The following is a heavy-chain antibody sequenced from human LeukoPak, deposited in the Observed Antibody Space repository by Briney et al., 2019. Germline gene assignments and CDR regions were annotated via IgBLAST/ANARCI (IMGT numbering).Heavy chain of an antibody. V-gene: IGHV1-2*02. J-gene: IGHJ4*02. CDR1: GYTFTGYY. D-gene: IGHD2-15*01. CDR3: ARVRTYCSGGSCLDY. CDR2: INPNSGGT. Sequence: ASVKVSCKASGYTFTGYYVHWVRQAPGQGLEWMGWINPNSGGTNYAQKFQGRVTMTRDTSISTAYMELSRLRSDDTAVYYCARVRTYCSGGSCLDYWGQGTLVTVSS.